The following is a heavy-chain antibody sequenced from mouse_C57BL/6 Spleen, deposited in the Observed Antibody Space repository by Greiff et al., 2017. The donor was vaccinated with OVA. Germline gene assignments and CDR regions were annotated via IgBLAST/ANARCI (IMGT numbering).Heavy chain of an antibody. V-gene: IGHV1-53*01. CDR3: ARSPYYGSSYGYFDY. D-gene: IGHD1-1*01. J-gene: IGHJ2*01. CDR1: GYTFTSYW. Sequence: QVHVKQSGTELVKPGASVKLSCKASGYTFTSYWMHWVKQRPGQGLEWIGNINPSNGGTNYNEKFKSKATLTVDKSSSTAYMQLSSLTSEDSAVYYCARSPYYGSSYGYFDYWGQGTTLTVSS. CDR2: INPSNGGT.